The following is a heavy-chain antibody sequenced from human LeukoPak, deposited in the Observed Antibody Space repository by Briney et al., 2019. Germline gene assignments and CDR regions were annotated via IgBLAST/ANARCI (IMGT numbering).Heavy chain of an antibody. J-gene: IGHJ4*02. CDR3: SRATPSGSYWFDY. Sequence: GGSLRLSRAASGFTFSTYNMNWLRQAPGKGLECVSYISSGSSTIFYADSVKGRFTISRDNAKTSLYLQMNSLRAEETAVYYCSRATPSGSYWFDYWGQGTLVTVSS. CDR2: ISSGSSTI. D-gene: IGHD3-10*01. V-gene: IGHV3-48*01. CDR1: GFTFSTYN.